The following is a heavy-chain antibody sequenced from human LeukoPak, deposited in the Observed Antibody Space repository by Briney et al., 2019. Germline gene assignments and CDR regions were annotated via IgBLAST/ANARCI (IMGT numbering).Heavy chain of an antibody. J-gene: IGHJ4*02. D-gene: IGHD6-13*01. Sequence: SETLSLTCAVYGGSFSGYYWSWIRQPPGKGLEWIGEINHSGSTNYNPSLKSRVTISVDTSKNQFSLKLSSVTAADTAVYYCASSSSWYCFDYWGQGTLVTVSS. CDR3: ASSSSWYCFDY. CDR2: INHSGST. V-gene: IGHV4-34*01. CDR1: GGSFSGYY.